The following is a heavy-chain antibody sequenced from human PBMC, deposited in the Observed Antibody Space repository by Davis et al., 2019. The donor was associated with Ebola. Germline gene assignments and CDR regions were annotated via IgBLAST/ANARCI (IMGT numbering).Heavy chain of an antibody. D-gene: IGHD3-3*01. CDR3: ARDIGRYDFWSGYPYYFDY. J-gene: IGHJ4*02. V-gene: IGHV3-48*02. CDR1: GFTFSSHN. Sequence: GESLKISCAVSGFTFSSHNMNWVRQAPGKGLEWVSYITTGGDTTYYADSVKGRFTISRDNAKNSLYLQMNSLRDEDTAVYYCARDIGRYDFWSGYPYYFDYWGQGTLVTVSS. CDR2: ITTGGDTT.